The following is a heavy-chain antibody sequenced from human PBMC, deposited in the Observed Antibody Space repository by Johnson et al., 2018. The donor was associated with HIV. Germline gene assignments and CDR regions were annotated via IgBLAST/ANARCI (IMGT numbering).Heavy chain of an antibody. CDR2: MSFDETNS. V-gene: IGHV3-30-3*01. D-gene: IGHD1-26*01. CDR3: ARDGKVGATPRRAFDI. J-gene: IGHJ3*02. Sequence: VQLVESGGGVVQPGRSLRLSCVASGFSFSSFAMHWVRQAPGKGLQWVAVMSFDETNSYDSDSVDVKGRFTISRDNSKNTLYLQMNSLRAEDTAVYYCARDGKVGATPRRAFDIWGQGTMVTVSS. CDR1: GFSFSSFA.